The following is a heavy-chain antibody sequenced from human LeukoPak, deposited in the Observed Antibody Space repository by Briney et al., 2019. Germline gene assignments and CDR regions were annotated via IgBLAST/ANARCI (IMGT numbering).Heavy chain of an antibody. CDR2: INHSGST. Sequence: SETLSLTCAASGGSFSGYYWSRIRQPSGKGLEWIGEINHSGSTNYNPSLKSRVTISVDTSKNQFSLKLSSVTAADTAVYYCARGHMTIFGVVKYYFDYWGQGTLVTVSA. J-gene: IGHJ4*02. CDR3: ARGHMTIFGVVKYYFDY. D-gene: IGHD3-3*01. CDR1: GGSFSGYY. V-gene: IGHV4-34*01.